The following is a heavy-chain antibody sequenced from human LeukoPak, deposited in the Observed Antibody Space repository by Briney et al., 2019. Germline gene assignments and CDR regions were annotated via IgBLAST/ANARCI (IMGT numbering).Heavy chain of an antibody. D-gene: IGHD3-9*01. CDR3: ARDSSGDDILTGSN. CDR1: GFTFSSYG. CDR2: IWYDGSNK. V-gene: IGHV3-33*01. J-gene: IGHJ4*02. Sequence: GGSLRLSCAASGFTFSSYGMHWVRQAPGKGLEWVAVIWYDGSNKYYADSVKGRFTISRDNSKNTLYLQMNSLRAEDTAVYYCARDSSGDDILTGSNWGQGTLVTVSS.